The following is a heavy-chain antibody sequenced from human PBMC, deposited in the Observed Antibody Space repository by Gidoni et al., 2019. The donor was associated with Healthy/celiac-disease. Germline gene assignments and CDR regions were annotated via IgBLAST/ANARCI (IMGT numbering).Heavy chain of an antibody. CDR3: AKVRYDSSGYYGWESN. J-gene: IGHJ4*02. CDR2: ISYDGSNK. D-gene: IGHD3-22*01. CDR1: GFTFSSYG. Sequence: QVQLVESGGGVVQPGRSLRLSCAASGFTFSSYGMHWVRQAPGKGLEWVAVISYDGSNKYYADSVKGRFTISRDNSKNTLYLQMNSLRAEDTAVYYCAKVRYDSSGYYGWESNWGQGTLVTVSS. V-gene: IGHV3-30*18.